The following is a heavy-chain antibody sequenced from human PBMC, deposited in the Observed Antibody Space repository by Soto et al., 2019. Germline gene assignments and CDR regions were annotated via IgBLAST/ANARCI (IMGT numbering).Heavy chain of an antibody. CDR3: ARGGIAIFGVVTPFEY. CDR2: IYHSGST. Sequence: SETLSLTCAVSGGSISSGGYSWSWIRQPPGKGLEWIGYIYHSGSTYYNPSLKSRVTISVDRSKNQFSLKLSSVTAADTAVYYCARGGIAIFGVVTPFEYWGQGTLVTVSS. J-gene: IGHJ4*02. V-gene: IGHV4-30-2*01. CDR1: GGSISSGGYS. D-gene: IGHD3-3*01.